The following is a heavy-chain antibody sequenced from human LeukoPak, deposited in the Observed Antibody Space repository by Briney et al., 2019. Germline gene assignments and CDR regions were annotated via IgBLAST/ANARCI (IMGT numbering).Heavy chain of an antibody. CDR3: ARAGYCSSTNCYRAFDI. Sequence: WIRQAPGKGLEWIGSIYYSGSTYYNPSLKSRVTISVDTSKNQFSLKLSSVTAADTAVYYCARAGYCSSTNCYRAFDIWGQGTMVTVSS. D-gene: IGHD2-2*01. J-gene: IGHJ3*02. CDR2: IYYSGST. V-gene: IGHV4-39*01.